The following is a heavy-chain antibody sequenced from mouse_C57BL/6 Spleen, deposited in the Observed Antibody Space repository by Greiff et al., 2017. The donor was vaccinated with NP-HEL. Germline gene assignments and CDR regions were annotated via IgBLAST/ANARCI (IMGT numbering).Heavy chain of an antibody. D-gene: IGHD2-12*01. CDR2: INPNNGGT. Sequence: EVQLQQSGPELVKPGASVKMSCKASGYTFTDYNMHWVKPSHGKSLEWIGYINPNNGGTSYNQKFKGKATLTVNKSSSTAYMELRSLTSEDSAVYYCASYYIKRGNAYWGQGTLVTVSA. CDR3: ASYYIKRGNAY. J-gene: IGHJ3*01. V-gene: IGHV1-22*01. CDR1: GYTFTDYN.